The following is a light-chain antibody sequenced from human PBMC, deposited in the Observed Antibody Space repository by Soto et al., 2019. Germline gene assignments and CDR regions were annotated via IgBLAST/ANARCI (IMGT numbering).Light chain of an antibody. J-gene: IGLJ1*01. CDR1: SSDVGGYNY. V-gene: IGLV2-14*01. CDR3: SSYTSSSTLEV. CDR2: DVS. Sequence: QSVLTQPASVSGSPGQSITISCTGTSSDVGGYNYVSWYQQHPGKAPKLMIYDVSNRPSGVSNRFSGSKSGNTAPLTISGLQAEDEADYYCSSYTSSSTLEVFGTGTKVTVL.